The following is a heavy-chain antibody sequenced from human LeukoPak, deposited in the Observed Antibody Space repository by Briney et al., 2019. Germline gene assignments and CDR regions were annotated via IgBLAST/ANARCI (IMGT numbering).Heavy chain of an antibody. CDR3: ARDNGSGNPYYYYYGMDV. D-gene: IGHD3-10*01. CDR1: GGSISSGGYY. CDR2: IYYSGST. V-gene: IGHV4-31*03. J-gene: IGHJ6*02. Sequence: SQTLSLTCTVSGGSISSGGYYWSWIRQHPGKGLEWIGYIYYSGSTYYNPSLKSRVTISVDTSKNQFSLKLSSVTAAGTAVYYCARDNGSGNPYYYYYGMDVWGQGTTVTVSS.